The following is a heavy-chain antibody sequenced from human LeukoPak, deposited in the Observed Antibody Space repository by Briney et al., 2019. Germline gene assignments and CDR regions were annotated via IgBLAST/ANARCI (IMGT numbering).Heavy chain of an antibody. J-gene: IGHJ6*02. Sequence: GGSLRLSCAASGFTFSSYSMNWVRQAPGKGLEWVSYISSSSSTIYYADSVKGRFTISRDNAKNSLYLQMNSLRDEDTAVYYCARDSGTTYYYYYYGMDVWGQETTVTVSS. D-gene: IGHD1-7*01. CDR1: GFTFSSYS. CDR3: ARDSGTTYYYYYYGMDV. V-gene: IGHV3-48*02. CDR2: ISSSSSTI.